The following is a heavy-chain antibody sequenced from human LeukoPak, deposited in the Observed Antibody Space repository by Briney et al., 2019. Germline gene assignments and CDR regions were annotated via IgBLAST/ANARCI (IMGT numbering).Heavy chain of an antibody. J-gene: IGHJ4*02. D-gene: IGHD5-24*01. CDR2: FTTILRTP. V-gene: IGHV1-69*13. CDR1: GGNFNTFS. Sequence: SVKVSSKASGGNFNTFSLSWIRQAPGQGLEWMGGFTTILRTPTYAQKFQDRVKLIADEVTGTVYMDLGGLRSEDTAIYYCARRLHARRDPYNPFDSWGQGPLVTVSA. CDR3: ARRLHARRDPYNPFDS.